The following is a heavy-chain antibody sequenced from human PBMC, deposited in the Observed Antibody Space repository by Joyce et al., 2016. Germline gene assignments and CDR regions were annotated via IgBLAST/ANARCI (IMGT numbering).Heavy chain of an antibody. Sequence: QVQLVESGGGLVHSGRSLRLSCGASGVTFRSYDMYWVHQAPGKGLEWLAEITYYRSNEHYADSVKGRFTISRRNAENTLYLQLNSLRLDDTAVYYCATGYYGSGSVYLRGGAFDIWGHGTPVIVS. J-gene: IGHJ3*02. CDR1: GVTFRSYD. D-gene: IGHD3-10*01. V-gene: IGHV3-30*03. CDR3: ATGYYGSGSVYLRGGAFDI. CDR2: ITYYRSNE.